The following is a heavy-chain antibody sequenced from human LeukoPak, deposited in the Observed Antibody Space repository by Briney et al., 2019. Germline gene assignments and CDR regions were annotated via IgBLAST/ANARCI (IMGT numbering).Heavy chain of an antibody. CDR2: IYYSGST. D-gene: IGHD6-13*01. V-gene: IGHV4-59*01. J-gene: IGHJ5*02. CDR1: GGSISSYY. Sequence: SETLSLTCTVSGGSISSYYWSWIRQPPGKGLEWIGYIYYSGSTNYNPSLTSRVTISVDTSKNQFSLKLSSVTAADTAVYYCARGPVGSSWYWSGNGWFDPWGQGTLVTVSS. CDR3: ARGPVGSSWYWSGNGWFDP.